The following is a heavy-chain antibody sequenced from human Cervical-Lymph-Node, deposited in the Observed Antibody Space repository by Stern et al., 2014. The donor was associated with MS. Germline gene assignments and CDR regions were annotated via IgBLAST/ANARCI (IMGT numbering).Heavy chain of an antibody. J-gene: IGHJ4*02. CDR3: ARDGDGYSSGWTYYFDY. CDR2: IWYDGSNK. V-gene: IGHV3-33*01. D-gene: IGHD6-19*01. CDR1: GFTFSSYG. Sequence: QVQLVESGGGVVQPGRSLRLSCAASGFTFSSYGMHWVRQAPGKGLEWVAVIWYDGSNKYYADSVKGRFTISRDNSKNTLYLQMNSRRAEDTAVYYCARDGDGYSSGWTYYFDYWGQGTLVTVSS.